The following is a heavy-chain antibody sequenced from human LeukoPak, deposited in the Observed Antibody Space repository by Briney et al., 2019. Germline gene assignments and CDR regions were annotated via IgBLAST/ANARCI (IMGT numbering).Heavy chain of an antibody. J-gene: IGHJ5*01. CDR1: GGSISSYY. Sequence: KPSETLSLTCTVSGGSISSYYWSWIRQPPGKGLEWIGYIYYSGSTNYNPSLKSRATISVDTSKNQFSLKLSSVTAADTAVYYCARHKSSGWFDYWGQGTLVTVSS. CDR2: IYYSGST. CDR3: ARHKSSGWFDY. V-gene: IGHV4-59*08. D-gene: IGHD6-19*01.